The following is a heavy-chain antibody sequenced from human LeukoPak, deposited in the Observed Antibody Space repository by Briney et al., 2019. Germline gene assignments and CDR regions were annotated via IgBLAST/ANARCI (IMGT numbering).Heavy chain of an antibody. V-gene: IGHV3-7*01. Sequence: GGSLRLSCAASGFTFTNSWMAWVRQAPGKGREGVANIKQDGSTKHYADSLKGRFTISRDNHKNSLYLQMNNLRADDTAVYYCTRDTDGSLDYWGQGILVTVAS. D-gene: IGHD1-26*01. CDR1: GFTFTNSW. CDR3: TRDTDGSLDY. J-gene: IGHJ4*02. CDR2: IKQDGSTK.